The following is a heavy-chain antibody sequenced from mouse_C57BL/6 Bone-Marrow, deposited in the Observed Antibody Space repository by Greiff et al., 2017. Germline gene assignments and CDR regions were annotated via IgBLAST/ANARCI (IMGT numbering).Heavy chain of an antibody. Sequence: QVHVKQSGTELVKPGASVKLSCKASGYTFTSYWMHWVKQRPGQGLEWIGNINPSNGGTNYNEKFKSKATLTVDKSSSTAYMQLSSLTSEDSAVYYCARERVYYDYDWGFAYWGQGTLVTVSA. V-gene: IGHV1-53*01. CDR3: ARERVYYDYDWGFAY. J-gene: IGHJ3*01. D-gene: IGHD2-4*01. CDR2: INPSNGGT. CDR1: GYTFTSYW.